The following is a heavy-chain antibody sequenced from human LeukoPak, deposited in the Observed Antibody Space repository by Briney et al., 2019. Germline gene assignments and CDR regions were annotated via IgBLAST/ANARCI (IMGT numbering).Heavy chain of an antibody. Sequence: GGSLRLSCAASGFTFSSYDMHWVRQAPGKGLEWVSFIRYDGSNEYYADSVRGRFTISRDNAKNSLYLQMNSLRAEDTALYYCAGDDSSGYYGAFDIWGQGTMVTVSS. CDR2: IRYDGSNE. CDR1: GFTFSSYD. J-gene: IGHJ3*02. D-gene: IGHD3-22*01. CDR3: AGDDSSGYYGAFDI. V-gene: IGHV3-30*02.